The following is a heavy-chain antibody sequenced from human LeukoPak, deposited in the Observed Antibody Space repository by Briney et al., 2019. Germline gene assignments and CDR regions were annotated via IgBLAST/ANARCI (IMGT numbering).Heavy chain of an antibody. V-gene: IGHV3-66*02. Sequence: GGSLRLSCAASGFTVSRNYMSWVRQAPGKGLEWVSVIYSGGTTYYADSVKGRFTISRDNSKNTLYLQMNSLRAEDTAVYYCAKDREYSKSTAYYFHGMDVWGQGTTVTVSS. CDR3: AKDREYSKSTAYYFHGMDV. CDR1: GFTVSRNY. CDR2: IYSGGTT. D-gene: IGHD6-13*01. J-gene: IGHJ6*02.